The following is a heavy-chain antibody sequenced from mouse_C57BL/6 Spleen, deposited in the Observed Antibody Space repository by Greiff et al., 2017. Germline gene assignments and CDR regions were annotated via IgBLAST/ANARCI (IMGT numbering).Heavy chain of an antibody. D-gene: IGHD3-2*01. CDR2: IFPGDGDT. CDR1: GYAFSSSW. Sequence: VQLQQSGPELVKPGASVKISCKASGYAFSSSWMNWVKQRPGKGLEWIGRIFPGDGDTNYNGKFKGKATLTADKSSSTAYMQLSSLTSEDSAVYFCAIDSSPYAMDYWGQGASVTVSS. CDR3: AIDSSPYAMDY. V-gene: IGHV1-82*01. J-gene: IGHJ4*01.